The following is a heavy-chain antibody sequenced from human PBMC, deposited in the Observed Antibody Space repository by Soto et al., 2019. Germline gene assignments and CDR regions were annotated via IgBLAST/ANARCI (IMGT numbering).Heavy chain of an antibody. D-gene: IGHD3-10*01. V-gene: IGHV1-45*02. CDR1: GYTFTYRY. Sequence: QMPLVQSGAEVKKTGSSVKVSCTASGYTFTYRYLHWVRQAPGQALEWMGWITGLNGDTNFAQKFQGRGTITRDRSMTTASMELSSLTSDDTGIYYCAPPGAYGGPSYGMDVWGQGTSVTVSS. CDR2: ITGLNGDT. CDR3: APPGAYGGPSYGMDV. J-gene: IGHJ6*02.